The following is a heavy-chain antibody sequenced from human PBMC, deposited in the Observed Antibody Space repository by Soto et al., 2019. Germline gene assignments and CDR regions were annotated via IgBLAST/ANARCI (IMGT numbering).Heavy chain of an antibody. V-gene: IGHV1-18*01. D-gene: IGHD6-6*01. CDR2: ISAYNGNT. J-gene: IGHJ3*01. CDR3: ARDGRQFVPNSDNFEV. Sequence: QVQLVQSGAELKKPGASVKVSCKASGYTFRNYGINWVRQAPGQGLEWMGWISAYNGNTKYAQKFQGRVNMATDTPTSTAYMELRSLKSDDTAVYYCARDGRQFVPNSDNFEVWGQGTTVTVSA. CDR1: GYTFRNYG.